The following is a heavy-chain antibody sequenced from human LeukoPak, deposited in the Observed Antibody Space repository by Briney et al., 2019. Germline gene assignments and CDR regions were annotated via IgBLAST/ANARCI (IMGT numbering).Heavy chain of an antibody. CDR1: GGSISSGSYY. Sequence: TLSLTCTVSGGSISSGSYYWSWIRQPAGKGLEWIGRIYTSGSTNYNPSLKSRVTISVDTSKNQFSLKLSSVTAADTAVYYCARERVWRYCGGDSCGWFDPWGQGTLVTVSS. V-gene: IGHV4-61*02. J-gene: IGHJ5*02. D-gene: IGHD2-21*02. CDR2: IYTSGST. CDR3: ARERVWRYCGGDSCGWFDP.